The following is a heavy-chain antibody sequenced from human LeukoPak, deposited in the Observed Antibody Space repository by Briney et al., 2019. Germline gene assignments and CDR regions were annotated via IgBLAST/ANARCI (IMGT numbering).Heavy chain of an antibody. CDR1: GFSLGTSGMC. D-gene: IGHD6-13*01. CDR3: ARIPRYSEAFDI. CDR2: IDWDDDK. V-gene: IGHV2-70*11. J-gene: IGHJ3*02. Sequence: SGPTLVNPTQTLTLTCTFSGFSLGTSGMCVSWIRQPPGKALEWLARIDWDDDKYYSTSLKTRLTISKDTSKNQVVLTMTNMDPVDTATYYCARIPRYSEAFDIWGQGTMVTVSS.